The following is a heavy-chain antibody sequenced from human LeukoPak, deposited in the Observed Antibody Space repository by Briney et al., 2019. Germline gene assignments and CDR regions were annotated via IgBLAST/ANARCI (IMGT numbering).Heavy chain of an antibody. Sequence: SETLSLTCTVSGGSISSGGYYWSWIRQHPGKGLEWFGYIYYSGSTYYNPSLKSRVTISVDTSENQFSLKLGSVTAADTAVYYCAREASLASYYFDYWGQGTLVTVSS. J-gene: IGHJ4*02. CDR3: AREASLASYYFDY. CDR2: IYYSGST. CDR1: GGSISSGGYY. V-gene: IGHV4-31*03.